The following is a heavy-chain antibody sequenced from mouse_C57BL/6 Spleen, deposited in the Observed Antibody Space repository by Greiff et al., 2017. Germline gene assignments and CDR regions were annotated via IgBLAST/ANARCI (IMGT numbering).Heavy chain of an antibody. CDR3: AGYYYAMDY. Sequence: QVQLKEPGAELAKPGASVKLSCKASGYTFTSYWMHWVKQRPGQGLEWIGYINPSSGYTKYNQKFKDKATLTADKSSSTAYMQLSSLTYEDSAVXYCAGYYYAMDYWGQGTSVTVSS. V-gene: IGHV1-7*01. CDR1: GYTFTSYW. J-gene: IGHJ4*01. CDR2: INPSSGYT.